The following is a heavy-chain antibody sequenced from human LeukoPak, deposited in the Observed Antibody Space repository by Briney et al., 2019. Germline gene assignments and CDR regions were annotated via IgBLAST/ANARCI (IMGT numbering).Heavy chain of an antibody. CDR1: GGSISSGLC. CDR2: IYPSGTT. V-gene: IGHV4-4*02. CDR3: TRNAGNSDFDY. J-gene: IGHJ4*02. D-gene: IGHD4-23*01. Sequence: SETLSLTCAVSGGSISSGLCWTWVRQPPGKGLEWIGEIYPSGTTNFNPSLKSRVTISVDKSENQFSLKLYSVTAADTAVYYCTRNAGNSDFDYWGQGTLVTVSS.